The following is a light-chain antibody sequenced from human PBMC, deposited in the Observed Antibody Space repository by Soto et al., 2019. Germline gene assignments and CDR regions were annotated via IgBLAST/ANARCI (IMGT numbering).Light chain of an antibody. J-gene: IGKJ4*01. Sequence: EIVMTQSPVTLSVSLGESATLSCRASQSVNSNLAWYQQKPGQPPRLLIYGASTRAAGTPARFSGAGSGTEFTLTISSLQSEDFAVYYCQQVISWSPVTFGGGTKVEIK. CDR2: GAS. CDR3: QQVISWSPVT. V-gene: IGKV3-15*01. CDR1: QSVNSN.